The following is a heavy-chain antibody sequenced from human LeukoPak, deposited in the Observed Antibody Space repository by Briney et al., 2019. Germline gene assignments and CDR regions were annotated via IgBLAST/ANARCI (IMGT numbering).Heavy chain of an antibody. CDR1: GFTFSSYA. CDR3: AKVPGYDSSGYPFDY. CDR2: ISGSGGGT. D-gene: IGHD3-22*01. V-gene: IGHV3-23*01. Sequence: PGGSLRLSCAASGFTFSSYAMSWVRQAPGKGLEWVSAISGSGGGTYYADSVKGRFTISRDNAKNSLYLQMNSLRAEDTALYYCAKVPGYDSSGYPFDYWGQGTLVTVSS. J-gene: IGHJ4*02.